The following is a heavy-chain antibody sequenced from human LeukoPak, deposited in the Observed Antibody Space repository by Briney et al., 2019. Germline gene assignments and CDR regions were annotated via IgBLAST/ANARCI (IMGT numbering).Heavy chain of an antibody. V-gene: IGHV4-39*07. CDR3: AKSNGYGLIDI. CDR1: SGSISTSNYY. J-gene: IGHJ3*02. Sequence: SETLSLTCTVSSGSISTSNYYWSWVRQPPGKALEWIGNNSPSLKSRVTISLDTSRNQFSLKLNSVTAADTAAYYCAKSNGYGLIDIWGQGTMVTVSS. D-gene: IGHD3-10*01.